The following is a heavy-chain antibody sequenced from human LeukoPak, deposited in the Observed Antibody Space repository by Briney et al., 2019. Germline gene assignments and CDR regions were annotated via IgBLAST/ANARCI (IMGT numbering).Heavy chain of an antibody. Sequence: PGGSLRLSCAASGFSFTNYAMSWVCQAPARGPEWLSSMKGGGETFYADSVKGRFTLSRDDSRNTVYLQLNNLRVEDTAIYYCARASWISTAVAVCWGQGTQVTVSS. D-gene: IGHD2-2*03. CDR2: MKGGGET. CDR3: ARASWISTAVAVC. V-gene: IGHV3-23*01. J-gene: IGHJ4*02. CDR1: GFSFTNYA.